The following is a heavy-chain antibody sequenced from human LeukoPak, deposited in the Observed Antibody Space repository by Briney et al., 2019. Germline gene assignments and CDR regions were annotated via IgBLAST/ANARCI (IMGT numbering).Heavy chain of an antibody. V-gene: IGHV1-2*02. Sequence: ASVKVSCKASGYTFTGYYMHWVRQASGQGLEWMGWVNPNSGGTNYAQKFQGRVTMTRDTSISTAYMELSRLRSDDTAVYYCARGGPPLTYYYDSSGYGNWGQGTLGTVSS. D-gene: IGHD3-22*01. CDR3: ARGGPPLTYYYDSSGYGN. J-gene: IGHJ4*02. CDR1: GYTFTGYY. CDR2: VNPNSGGT.